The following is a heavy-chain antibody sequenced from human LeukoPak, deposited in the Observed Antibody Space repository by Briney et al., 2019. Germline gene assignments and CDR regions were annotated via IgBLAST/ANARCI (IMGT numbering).Heavy chain of an antibody. J-gene: IGHJ5*02. V-gene: IGHV4-38-2*02. CDR1: GYSLSSGYY. D-gene: IGHD3-3*01. CDR3: ARDRDDFWSGWHFDP. CDR2: IYHSGST. Sequence: SETLSLTCTVSGYSLSSGYYWGWIRQPPGKGLKWIESIYHSGSTYYIPSLKSRVTISVDTSKNQFSLKLSSVTAADTAVYYCARDRDDFWSGWHFDPWGQGTLVTVSS.